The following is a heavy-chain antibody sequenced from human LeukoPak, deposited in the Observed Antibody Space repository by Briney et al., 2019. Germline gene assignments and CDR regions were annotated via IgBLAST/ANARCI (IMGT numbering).Heavy chain of an antibody. CDR1: GFTFSSYS. V-gene: IGHV3-21*01. CDR2: ISSSSSYI. D-gene: IGHD2-2*01. Sequence: GGSLRLSCAASGFTFSSYSMNWVRQAPGKGLEWVSSISSSSSYIYYADSVKGRFTTSRDNAKNSLYLQMNSLRAEDTAVYYCARDRTEKLIVVVPAGYYYYGMDVWGQGTTVTVSS. CDR3: ARDRTEKLIVVVPAGYYYYGMDV. J-gene: IGHJ6*02.